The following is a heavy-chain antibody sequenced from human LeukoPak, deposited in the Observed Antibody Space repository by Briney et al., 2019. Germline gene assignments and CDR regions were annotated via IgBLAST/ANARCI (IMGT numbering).Heavy chain of an antibody. D-gene: IGHD2-2*01. CDR3: ASEYCSSTSCYAGDY. V-gene: IGHV7-4-1*02. CDR1: GYTFTSYA. CDR2: INTNTGNP. Sequence: GASVKVSCKASGYTFTSYAMNWVRQAPGQGLEWMGWINTNTGNPTYAQGFTGRFVFSLDTSVSTAYLQISSLKAEDTAVYYCASEYCSSTSCYAGDYWGQGTLVTVSS. J-gene: IGHJ4*02.